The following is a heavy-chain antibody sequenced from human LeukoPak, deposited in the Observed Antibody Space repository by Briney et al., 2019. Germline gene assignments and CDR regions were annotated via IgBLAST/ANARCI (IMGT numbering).Heavy chain of an antibody. Sequence: PGGSRRLSCAASGFTFSSYWMHWVRQAPGKGLVWVSRINSDGSSTTYADSVKGRFTISRDNAKNTLYLQMNSLRAEDTAVYYCARVEPIRLLVDYWGQGTLVTVSS. D-gene: IGHD3-3*01. CDR2: INSDGSST. CDR1: GFTFSSYW. V-gene: IGHV3-74*01. CDR3: ARVEPIRLLVDY. J-gene: IGHJ4*02.